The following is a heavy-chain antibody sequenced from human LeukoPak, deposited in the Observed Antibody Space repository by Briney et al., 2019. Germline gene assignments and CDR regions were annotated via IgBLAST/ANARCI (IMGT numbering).Heavy chain of an antibody. V-gene: IGHV6-1*01. J-gene: IGHJ4*02. CDR3: ARDPGGWYYANSAFDY. CDR2: TYYRSKWYN. Sequence: SQTLSLTCAISGDSVSSNSAAWNWIRQSPSRGLEWLGRTYYRSKWYNDYAVSVKSRITINPDTSKNQFSLQLNSVTPEDTAVYYCARDPGGWYYANSAFDYWGQGTLVTVSS. CDR1: GDSVSSNSAA. D-gene: IGHD6-19*01.